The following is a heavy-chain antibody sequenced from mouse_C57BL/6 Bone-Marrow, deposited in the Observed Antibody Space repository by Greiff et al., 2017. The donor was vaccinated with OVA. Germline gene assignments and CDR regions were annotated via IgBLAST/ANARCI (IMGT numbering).Heavy chain of an antibody. CDR2: IDPSDSYT. J-gene: IGHJ2*01. Sequence: QVQLQQPGAELVKPGASVKLSCKASGYTFTSYWMQWVKQRPGQGLEWIGEIDPSDSYTNYNQKFKGKATLTVDKSSSTAYMQLSSLTSEDSAVYYCARPYYNGSSYFDYWGQGTTLTVSS. CDR3: ARPYYNGSSYFDY. V-gene: IGHV1-50*01. CDR1: GYTFTSYW. D-gene: IGHD1-1*01.